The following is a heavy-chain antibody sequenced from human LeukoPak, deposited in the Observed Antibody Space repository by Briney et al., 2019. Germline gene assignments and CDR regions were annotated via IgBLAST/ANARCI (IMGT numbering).Heavy chain of an antibody. CDR3: AKDHSPYDYDFWSGYLPSLYYYYGMDV. CDR1: GFTFSSYA. CDR2: ISYDGSNK. D-gene: IGHD3-3*01. Sequence: GRSLRLSCAASGFTFSSYAMHWVRQAPGKGLEWVAVISYDGSNKYYADSVKGRFTISRDNSKNTLYLQMNSLRAEDTAVYYCAKDHSPYDYDFWSGYLPSLYYYYGMDVWGQGTTVTVSS. V-gene: IGHV3-30*18. J-gene: IGHJ6*02.